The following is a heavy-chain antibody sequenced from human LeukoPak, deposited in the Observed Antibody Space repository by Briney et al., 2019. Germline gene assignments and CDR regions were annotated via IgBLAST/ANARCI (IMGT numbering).Heavy chain of an antibody. Sequence: SEALSLTCTVSGVSISSYYWTWIRQSAGKGLEWIGRIYTSGSTYYNPSLKSRVSMSVDTSKNQFSLKLSSVTAADTAVYYCARGRYSYGPQNYDYMDVWGKGTTVTISS. CDR2: IYTSGST. CDR3: ARGRYSYGPQNYDYMDV. CDR1: GVSISSYY. V-gene: IGHV4-4*07. J-gene: IGHJ6*03. D-gene: IGHD5-18*01.